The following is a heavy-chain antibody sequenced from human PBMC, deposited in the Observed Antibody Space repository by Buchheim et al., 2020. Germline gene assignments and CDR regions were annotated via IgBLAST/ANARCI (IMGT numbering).Heavy chain of an antibody. CDR2: INVGNGNT. V-gene: IGHV1-3*01. J-gene: IGHJ4*02. CDR3: AREYYDILTGHIPFDN. CDR1: GYTFSSYA. Sequence: QVQLVQSGAEVKKPGASVKVSCRASGYTFSSYAMHWVRQAPGQRLEWMGWINVGNGNTKYSQKFQGRVTIARDTSASTAYMELSSLRSEDTAVYYCAREYYDILTGHIPFDNWGQGTL. D-gene: IGHD3-9*01.